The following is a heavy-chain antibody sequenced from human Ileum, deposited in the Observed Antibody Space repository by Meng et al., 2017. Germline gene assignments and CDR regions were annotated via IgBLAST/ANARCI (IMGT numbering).Heavy chain of an antibody. CDR3: TTLSYSESSGYYAAY. V-gene: IGHV3-73*01. CDR2: IHTRARCYAT. Sequence: GESLKISCAASGFTFSGTAMHWVRQPSGRGLEWVGRIHTRARCYATAYSAPVNGRFTITRDDYENTSFLQMNSLKTADTAVYYCTTLSYSESSGYYAAYWGQGTLVTVSS. J-gene: IGHJ4*02. CDR1: GFTFSGTA. D-gene: IGHD3-22*01.